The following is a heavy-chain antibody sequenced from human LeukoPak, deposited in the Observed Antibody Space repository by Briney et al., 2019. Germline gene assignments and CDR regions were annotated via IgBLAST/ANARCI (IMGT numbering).Heavy chain of an antibody. D-gene: IGHD1-26*01. CDR2: IRYDGSNK. J-gene: IGHJ6*03. Sequence: GGSLRLSCAASGFTFSSYGMHWVRQAPGKGLEWVAFIRYDGSNKHYADSVKGRFTISRDNSKNTLYLQMNSLRGEDTAVYYCAKDGDTMSGTYYYDMDVWGKGTTVTIS. V-gene: IGHV3-30*02. CDR3: AKDGDTMSGTYYYDMDV. CDR1: GFTFSSYG.